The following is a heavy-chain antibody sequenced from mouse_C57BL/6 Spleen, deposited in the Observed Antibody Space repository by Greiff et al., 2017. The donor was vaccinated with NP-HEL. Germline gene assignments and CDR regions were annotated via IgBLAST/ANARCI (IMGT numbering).Heavy chain of an antibody. D-gene: IGHD2-4*01. Sequence: QVQLQQSGAELVKPGASVKMSCKASGYTFTSYWITWVKQRPGQGLEWIGDIYPGSGSTNYNEKFKSKATLTVDTSSSTAYMQLSSLTSEDSAVYYCARSGNDYDWFAYWGQGTLVTVSA. CDR2: IYPGSGST. CDR3: ARSGNDYDWFAY. V-gene: IGHV1-55*01. CDR1: GYTFTSYW. J-gene: IGHJ3*01.